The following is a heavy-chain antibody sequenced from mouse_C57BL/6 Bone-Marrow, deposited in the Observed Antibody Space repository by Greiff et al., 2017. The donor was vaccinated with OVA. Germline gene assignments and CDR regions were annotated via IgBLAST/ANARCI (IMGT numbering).Heavy chain of an antibody. CDR3: TRGRGLLRFYAMDY. CDR1: GYTFTSYW. Sequence: VQLQQSGTVLARPGASVKMSCKTSGYTFTSYWMHWVKQRPGRGLEWIGAIYPGNSGTSYNQKFKGKAKLTAVTSASTAYMELSSLTNEDSAVDYCTRGRGLLRFYAMDYWGQGTSVTVSS. CDR2: IYPGNSGT. J-gene: IGHJ4*01. D-gene: IGHD1-1*01. V-gene: IGHV1-5*01.